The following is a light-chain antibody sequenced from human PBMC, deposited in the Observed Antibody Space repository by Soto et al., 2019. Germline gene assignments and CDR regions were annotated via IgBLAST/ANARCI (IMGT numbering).Light chain of an antibody. CDR1: SGDVGGYNY. J-gene: IGLJ3*02. CDR2: DVT. V-gene: IGLV2-11*01. CDR3: SSYAGAYTWV. Sequence: QSVLTQHRSVSGSPGQSVTISCTGTSGDVGGYNYVSWYQQRPGEAPKLMIYDVTERPSGVPDRFSASKSGNTASLTISGLKAEDEADYYCSSYAGAYTWVFGGGTKLTVL.